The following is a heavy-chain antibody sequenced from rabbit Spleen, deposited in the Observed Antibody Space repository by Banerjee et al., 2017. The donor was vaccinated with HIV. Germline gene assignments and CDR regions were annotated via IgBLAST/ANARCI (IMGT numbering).Heavy chain of an antibody. J-gene: IGHJ2*01. Sequence: QQQLEESGGDLVQPEGSLTLTCTASGFSFSSGYDMCWVRQAPGKGLEWVACIDVDVSGSTYYANWAKGRFTISRTSSTTVTLEMTSLTAADTATYFCARNYVNAFDPWGQGTLVTVS. V-gene: IGHV1S45*01. CDR1: GFSFSSGYD. CDR2: IDVDVSGST. D-gene: IGHD1-1*01. CDR3: ARNYVNAFDP.